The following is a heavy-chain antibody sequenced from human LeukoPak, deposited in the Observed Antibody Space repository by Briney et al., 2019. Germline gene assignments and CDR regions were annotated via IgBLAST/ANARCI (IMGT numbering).Heavy chain of an antibody. CDR2: ISYDGSNK. Sequence: PGGSLRLSCAASGFTFSSYAMHWVRQAPGKGLEWVAVISYDGSNKYYADSVKGRFTISRDNSKNTLYLQMNSQRAEDTAVYYCASWEVTRVGYWGQGTLVTVSS. D-gene: IGHD4-17*01. V-gene: IGHV3-30*04. CDR1: GFTFSSYA. CDR3: ASWEVTRVGY. J-gene: IGHJ4*02.